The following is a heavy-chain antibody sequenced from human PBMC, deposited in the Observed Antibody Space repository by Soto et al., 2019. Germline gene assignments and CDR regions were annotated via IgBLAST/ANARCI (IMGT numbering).Heavy chain of an antibody. CDR2: ISAYNGNA. D-gene: IGHD6-13*01. CDR3: ARVPSHFLRIAAVQY. V-gene: IGHV1-18*04. CDR1: GYTFTSYG. Sequence: GASVKVSCKASGYTFTSYGISWVRQAPGQGLEWMGWISAYNGNANYAQKLQGRVTMTTDTSTSTAYMELRSLRSDDTAVYYCARVPSHFLRIAAVQYWGQGTLVTVSS. J-gene: IGHJ4*02.